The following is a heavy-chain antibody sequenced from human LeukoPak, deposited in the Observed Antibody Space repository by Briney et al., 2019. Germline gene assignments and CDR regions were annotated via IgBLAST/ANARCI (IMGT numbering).Heavy chain of an antibody. CDR3: ARDPGEYYDYVWGSYRYTGWYYFDY. J-gene: IGHJ4*02. Sequence: PSETLSLTCTVSGGSISSYYWSWIRQPPGKGLEWIGYIYYSGSTNYNPSLKSRVTMSVDTSKNQFPLKLSSVTAADTAVYYCARDPGEYYDYVWGSYRYTGWYYFDYWGQGTLVTVSS. D-gene: IGHD3-16*02. CDR2: IYYSGST. CDR1: GGSISSYY. V-gene: IGHV4-59*12.